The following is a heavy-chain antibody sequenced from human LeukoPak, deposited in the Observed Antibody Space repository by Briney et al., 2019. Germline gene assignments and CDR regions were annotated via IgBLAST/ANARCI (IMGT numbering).Heavy chain of an antibody. Sequence: ASVKVSCKVSGYTLTELSMHWVRQAPGKGLEWMGGFDPEDGETIYAQKFQGRVTMTEDTSTDTAYMELSSLRSEDTDVYYCATFNSHVINPSGWGGNYYYYYYMDVWGKGTTVTVSS. V-gene: IGHV1-24*01. CDR2: FDPEDGET. J-gene: IGHJ6*03. D-gene: IGHD6-19*01. CDR1: GYTLTELS. CDR3: ATFNSHVINPSGWGGNYYYYYYMDV.